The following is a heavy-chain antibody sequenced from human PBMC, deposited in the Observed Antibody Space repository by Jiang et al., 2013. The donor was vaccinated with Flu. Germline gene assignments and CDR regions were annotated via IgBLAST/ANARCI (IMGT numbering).Heavy chain of an antibody. J-gene: IGHJ6*02. CDR1: GYTFIAYY. CDR2: INPNSGGT. Sequence: SGAEVKKPGASVKVSCKASGYTFIAYYMHWVRQAPGQGLEWMGWINPNSGGTHFAQKFQDRVTMTRDTSTSTAYMELKSLTSADTAVYYCARDRVSDDYNYGLDVWGQGTTGHRLL. V-gene: IGHV1-2*02. CDR3: ARDRVSDDYNYGLDV. D-gene: IGHD5-24*01.